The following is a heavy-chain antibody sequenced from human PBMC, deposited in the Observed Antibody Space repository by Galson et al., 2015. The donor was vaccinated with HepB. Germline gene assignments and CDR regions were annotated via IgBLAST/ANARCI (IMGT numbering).Heavy chain of an antibody. CDR2: VSVYNSDP. CDR3: TRARDEALFSSDNYYGMDV. CDR1: GYTYTSYG. V-gene: IGHV1-18*04. D-gene: IGHD3-10*01. J-gene: IGHJ6*02. Sequence: SVKVSCKASGYTYTSYGLSWVRQAPGQGLEWMGWVSVYNSDPYDAQKFQGRVTMTTNTSTSTGHMKLRSLRSDDTAVYYCTRARDEALFSSDNYYGMDVWGQGTTVTVS.